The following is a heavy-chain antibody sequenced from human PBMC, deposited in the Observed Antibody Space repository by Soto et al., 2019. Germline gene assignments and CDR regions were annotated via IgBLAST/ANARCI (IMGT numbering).Heavy chain of an antibody. D-gene: IGHD3-9*01. CDR1: GGTFSSYA. V-gene: IGHV1-69*06. CDR2: IIPIFGTA. J-gene: IGHJ6*02. CDR3: ARDQVASDILTGYPMVYYGMDV. Sequence: GASVKVSCKASGGTFSSYAISWVRQAPRQGLEWMGWIIPIFGTANYAQKFQGRVTITADKSTSTAYMELSSLRSEDTAVYYCARDQVASDILTGYPMVYYGMDVWGQGTTVTVSS.